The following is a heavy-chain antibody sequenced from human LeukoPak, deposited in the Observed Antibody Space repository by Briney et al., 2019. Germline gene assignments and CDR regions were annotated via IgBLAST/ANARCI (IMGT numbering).Heavy chain of an antibody. CDR2: ISSNGGST. J-gene: IGHJ4*02. Sequence: PGGSLRLSCAASGFTVSSNYMSWVRQAPGKGPEYVSGISSNGGSTYYIDSVKGRFTISRDNSKNTLNLQMSSLRAEDTAVYYCVPFSSSGYSYWGQGTLVTVSS. CDR1: GFTVSSNY. V-gene: IGHV3-64D*09. D-gene: IGHD6-13*01. CDR3: VPFSSSGYSY.